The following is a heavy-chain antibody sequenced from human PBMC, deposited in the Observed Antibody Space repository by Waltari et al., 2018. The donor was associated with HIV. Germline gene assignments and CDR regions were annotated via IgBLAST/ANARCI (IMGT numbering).Heavy chain of an antibody. V-gene: IGHV3-21*01. Sequence: EVQLVESGGGLVKPGGSLSLSCAASGFSFSSYSMNWVRQAPGKGLEWVSAISTSSLYIDYADSVKGRFTISRDSAKNSLYLQMNSLRVEDTAVYFCARDPRWTGASDYWGQGTLVTVSS. CDR3: ARDPRWTGASDY. CDR2: ISTSSLYI. D-gene: IGHD7-27*01. J-gene: IGHJ4*02. CDR1: GFSFSSYS.